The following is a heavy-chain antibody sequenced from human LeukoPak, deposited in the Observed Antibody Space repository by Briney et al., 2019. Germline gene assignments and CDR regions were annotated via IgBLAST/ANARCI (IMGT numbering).Heavy chain of an antibody. CDR3: ARDPPAVRTNTYA. Sequence: GGSLRLSCAASGFNVSNNYMNWVRQAPGKGLEWVSLIYSGGDTRYADSVKGRFTISRDSSKNTLSLQMNSLRAEDTAVYYCARDPPAVRTNTYAWGQGTLVTVSS. CDR2: IYSGGDT. V-gene: IGHV3-66*01. CDR1: GFNVSNNY. J-gene: IGHJ5*02. D-gene: IGHD4/OR15-4a*01.